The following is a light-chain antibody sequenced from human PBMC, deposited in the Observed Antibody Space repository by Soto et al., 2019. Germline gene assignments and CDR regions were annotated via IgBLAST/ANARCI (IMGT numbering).Light chain of an antibody. CDR1: SSNIGAGYD. V-gene: IGLV1-40*01. CDR2: GNI. CDR3: AAWDDSLNGYV. J-gene: IGLJ1*01. Sequence: QSVLTQPPSVSGAPGQRVTISCTGSSSNIGAGYDVHWYQQRPGTAPKLLIFGNINRPSGVPDRFSGSKSGTSASLTITGLQSEDEADYYCAAWDDSLNGYVFGTGTKVTVL.